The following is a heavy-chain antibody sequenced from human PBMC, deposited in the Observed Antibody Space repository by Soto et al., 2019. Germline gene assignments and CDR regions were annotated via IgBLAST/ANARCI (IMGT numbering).Heavy chain of an antibody. CDR2: IIPIFGTA. CDR1: GGTFSSYA. V-gene: IGHV1-69*12. J-gene: IGHJ6*02. CDR3: AKNPENYYYGMDV. Sequence: QVQLVQSGAEVKKPGSSVKVSCKASGGTFSSYAISWVRQAPGQGLEWMGGIIPIFGTADYAQRFQGRVTITANESXSXAYVELSSLTSEDTGVYYCAKNPENYYYGMDVWGQGTTVTVSS.